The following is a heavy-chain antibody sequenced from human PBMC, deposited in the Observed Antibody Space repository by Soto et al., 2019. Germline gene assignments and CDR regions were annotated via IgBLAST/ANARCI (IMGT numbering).Heavy chain of an antibody. D-gene: IGHD3-10*01. CDR1: GYSISIFYY. V-gene: IGHV4-38-2*01. CDR2: IYHSGST. Sequence: AETLSRTCAGSGYSISIFYYWGWIRQPPGKGLECIVSIYHSGSTYYNPSLKSRVTISVDTSKNQFSLKLSSVTAADTAVYYCAGTMVRGVRAYYYGMDVWGQGTTVTVSS. CDR3: AGTMVRGVRAYYYGMDV. J-gene: IGHJ6*02.